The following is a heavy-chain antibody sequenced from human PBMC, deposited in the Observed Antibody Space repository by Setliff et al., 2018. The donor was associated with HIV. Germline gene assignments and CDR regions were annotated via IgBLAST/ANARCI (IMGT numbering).Heavy chain of an antibody. V-gene: IGHV4-39*01. D-gene: IGHD5-12*01. CDR3: AFSKQMATMAFDY. J-gene: IGHJ4*02. CDR2: IYYSGSI. CDR1: DDSLSRSDFY. Sequence: PSETLSLTCTVTDDSLSRSDFYWGWIRQPPGKGLEWIASIYYSGSIYYNPSLKSRVTISVDTSKNQFSLKLSSVTAADTAVYYCAFSKQMATMAFDYWGQGALVTVSS.